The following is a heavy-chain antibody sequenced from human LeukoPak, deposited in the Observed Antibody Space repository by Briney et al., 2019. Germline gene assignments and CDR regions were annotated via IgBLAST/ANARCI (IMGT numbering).Heavy chain of an antibody. J-gene: IGHJ4*02. V-gene: IGHV4-34*01. CDR2: INHSGST. CDR3: ARGVYYFDY. CDR1: GGSFSGYY. Sequence: SETLSLTCAVYGGSFSGYYWSWIRQPPGKGLEWIGEINHSGSTNYNPSLKSRVTISVDTSKNQFFLKLSSVTAADTAVYYCARGVYYFDYWGQGTLVTVSS.